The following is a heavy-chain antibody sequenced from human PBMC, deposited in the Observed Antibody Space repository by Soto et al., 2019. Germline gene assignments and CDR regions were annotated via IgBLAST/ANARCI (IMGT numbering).Heavy chain of an antibody. D-gene: IGHD2-15*01. CDR2: ISGSGGAT. CDR3: AKCDIVVPPAYYMDV. J-gene: IGHJ6*03. CDR1: GFTFASYA. V-gene: IGHV3-23*01. Sequence: EVQLLESGGGLVQPGGSLRLSCAASGFTFASYAMSWLRQAPGKGLEWDSLISGSGGATYYADSVKGRFTISRDNFKNTVYLQMNSLGAEDSAIYYCAKCDIVVPPAYYMDVWGKGTTVTVS.